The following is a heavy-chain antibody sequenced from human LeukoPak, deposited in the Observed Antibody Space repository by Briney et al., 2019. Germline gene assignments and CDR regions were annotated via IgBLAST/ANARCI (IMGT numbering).Heavy chain of an antibody. V-gene: IGHV1-69*13. CDR3: ASSGYCSGGSCPNTD. D-gene: IGHD2-15*01. Sequence: ASVKVSCKASGGTFSSYAISWVRQVPGQGLEWMGGIIPIFGTANYAQKFQGRVTITADESTSTAYMELSSLRSEDTAVYYCASSGYCSGGSCPNTDWGQGTLVTVSS. J-gene: IGHJ4*02. CDR2: IIPIFGTA. CDR1: GGTFSSYA.